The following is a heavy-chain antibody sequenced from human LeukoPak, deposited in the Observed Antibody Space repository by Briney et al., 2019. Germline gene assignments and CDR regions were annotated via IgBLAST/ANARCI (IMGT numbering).Heavy chain of an antibody. CDR1: GYTFTGYY. Sequence: ASVKVSCKASGYTFTGYYMHWVRQAPGQGLEWMGWINPNSGGTNYAQKFQGRVTMTTDTSTSTAYMELRSLRSDDTAVYYCARESRWVQLWYDYWGQGTLVTVSS. CDR2: INPNSGGT. CDR3: ARESRWVQLWYDY. J-gene: IGHJ4*02. V-gene: IGHV1-2*02. D-gene: IGHD5-18*01.